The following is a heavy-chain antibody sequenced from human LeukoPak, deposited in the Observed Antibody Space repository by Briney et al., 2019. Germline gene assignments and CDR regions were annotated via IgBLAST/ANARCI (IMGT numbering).Heavy chain of an antibody. Sequence: SETLSLTCTVSGGSISSSSHYWSWIRQPPGKGLEWIGSIYYSGSTYYNPSLKSRVTMSVDTSKNQFSLKLSSVTAADTAVYYCARRRRDNYYDSSGYYYENYFDYWGQGTLVTVSS. CDR3: ARRRRDNYYDSSGYYYENYFDY. D-gene: IGHD3-22*01. V-gene: IGHV4-39*01. J-gene: IGHJ4*02. CDR1: GGSISSSSHY. CDR2: IYYSGST.